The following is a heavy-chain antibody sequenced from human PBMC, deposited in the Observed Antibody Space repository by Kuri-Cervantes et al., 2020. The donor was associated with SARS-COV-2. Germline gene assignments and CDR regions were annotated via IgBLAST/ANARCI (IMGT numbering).Heavy chain of an antibody. V-gene: IGHV4-59*01. Sequence: SETLSLTCTVSGGSISSYYWSWIRQPPGKGLEWIGYIYYIGNTNYNPSLKSRVTISLDTSKNQFSLKLTSVTAADTAVYFCARGIIPTAVRQWGQGTLVTVSS. D-gene: IGHD3-3*01. CDR2: IYYIGNT. CDR3: ARGIIPTAVRQ. J-gene: IGHJ4*02. CDR1: GGSISSYY.